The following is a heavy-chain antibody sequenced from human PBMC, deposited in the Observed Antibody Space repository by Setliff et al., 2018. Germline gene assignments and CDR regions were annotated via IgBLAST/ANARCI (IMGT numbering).Heavy chain of an antibody. CDR3: ARAPRVELNLDY. CDR1: GFPFDHFG. D-gene: IGHD1-1*01. V-gene: IGHV3-20*04. J-gene: IGHJ4*02. CDR2: INWHGGTT. Sequence: GGSLRLSCAGSGFPFDHFGLSWVRQAPGKGLEWVSGINWHGGTTHYADSVKGRFTISRDNSKNTLYLQMNSLRAEDTAVYYCARAPRVELNLDYWGQGTLVTVSS.